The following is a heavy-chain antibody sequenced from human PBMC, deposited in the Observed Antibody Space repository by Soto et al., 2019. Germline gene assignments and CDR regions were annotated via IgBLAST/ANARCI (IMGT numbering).Heavy chain of an antibody. V-gene: IGHV1-8*01. J-gene: IGHJ5*02. CDR1: GYTFTSYD. CDR2: MNPNSGNT. CDR3: ARGLWFGGINWFDP. Sequence: QVQLVQSGAEVKKPGASVKVSCKASGYTFTSYDINWVRQATGQGLEWMGWMNPNSGNTGYAQKFQGGVTMTRNTSRSTAYMELSSLRSEDTAVYYCARGLWFGGINWFDPWGQGTLVTVSS. D-gene: IGHD3-10*01.